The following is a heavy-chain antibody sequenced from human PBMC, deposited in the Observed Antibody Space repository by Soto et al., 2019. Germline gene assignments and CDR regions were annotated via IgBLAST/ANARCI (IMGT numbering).Heavy chain of an antibody. CDR2: INPNSGGT. CDR3: ARVGHCSGGSCYSDFDY. Sequence: QVQLVQSGAEVKKPGASVKVSCKASGYTFTGYYMHWVRQAPGQGLEWMGWINPNSGGTNYAQKFQGRVTMSRVTSISTAYMELSRLRSDDTAVYYCARVGHCSGGSCYSDFDYWGQGTLFTVSS. D-gene: IGHD2-15*01. CDR1: GYTFTGYY. V-gene: IGHV1-2*02. J-gene: IGHJ4*02.